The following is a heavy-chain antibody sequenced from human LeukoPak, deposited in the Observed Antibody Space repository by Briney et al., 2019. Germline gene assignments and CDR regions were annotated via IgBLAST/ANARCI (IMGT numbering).Heavy chain of an antibody. CDR1: GFTVSSNY. J-gene: IGHJ3*02. Sequence: GGSLRLSCAASGFTVSSNYMSWVRQAPGKGLEWVSVIYSGGSTYYADSVKGRFTISRDNSKNTLYLQMNSLRAEDTAVCYCARGLKIAAAGDAFDIWGQGTMVTVSS. CDR2: IYSGGST. D-gene: IGHD6-13*01. CDR3: ARGLKIAAAGDAFDI. V-gene: IGHV3-66*01.